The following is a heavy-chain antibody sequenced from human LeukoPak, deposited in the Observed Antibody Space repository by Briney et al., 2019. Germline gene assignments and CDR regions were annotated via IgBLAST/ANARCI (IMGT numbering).Heavy chain of an antibody. CDR3: ARGRGRDGYNQIYYYYYYMDV. CDR2: IYYSGST. D-gene: IGHD5-24*01. CDR1: GGSISSNSYY. V-gene: IGHV4-39*07. Sequence: SETLSLTCAVSGGSISSNSYYWGWIRQPPGKGLEWIGSIYYSGSTYYNPSLRSRVTISVDTSKNQFSLKLSSVTAADTAVYYCARGRGRDGYNQIYYYYYYMDVWGKGTTVTVSS. J-gene: IGHJ6*03.